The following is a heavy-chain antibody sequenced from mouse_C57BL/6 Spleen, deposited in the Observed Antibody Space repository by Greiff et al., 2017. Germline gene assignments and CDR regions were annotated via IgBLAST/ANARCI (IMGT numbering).Heavy chain of an antibody. V-gene: IGHV1-54*01. CDR3: ARSGFTTVVATKFAY. CDR2: INPGRGGT. D-gene: IGHD1-1*01. Sequence: ESGAELVRPGTSVKVSCKASGYAFTNYLIEWVKQRPGQGLEWIGVINPGRGGTTYNEKFKGKATLTADKSSSTAYMQLSSLTSEDSAVYFCARSGFTTVVATKFAYWGQGTLVTVSA. CDR1: GYAFTNYL. J-gene: IGHJ3*01.